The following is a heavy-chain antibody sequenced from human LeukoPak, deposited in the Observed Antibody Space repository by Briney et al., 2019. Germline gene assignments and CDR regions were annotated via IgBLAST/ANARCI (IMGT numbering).Heavy chain of an antibody. CDR3: ARAARPYNWFDP. CDR2: INHSGST. V-gene: IGHV4-34*01. D-gene: IGHD6-6*01. J-gene: IGHJ5*02. CDR1: GGSFSGYY. Sequence: PSETLSLTCAVYGGSFSGYYWSWIRQPPGKGLEWIGEINHSGSTNYNPSLKSRVTISVDTSKNQFSLKLSSVTAADTAVYYCARAARPYNWFDPWGQGTLVTVSS.